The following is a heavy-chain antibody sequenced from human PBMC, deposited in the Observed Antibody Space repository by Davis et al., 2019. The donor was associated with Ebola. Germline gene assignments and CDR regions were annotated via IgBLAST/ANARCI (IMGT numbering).Heavy chain of an antibody. J-gene: IGHJ4*02. CDR1: GGSISSYY. CDR3: ARNRGGQWGITARLDY. D-gene: IGHD6-6*01. CDR2: ISYSGST. V-gene: IGHV4-59*12. Sequence: MPSETLSLTCTVSGGSISSYYWSWIRQPPGKGLEWIGYISYSGSTNYNPSLKSRVNISVDTSKNQFSLKLSSVTAADTAVYYCARNRGGQWGITARLDYWGQGTLVTVSS.